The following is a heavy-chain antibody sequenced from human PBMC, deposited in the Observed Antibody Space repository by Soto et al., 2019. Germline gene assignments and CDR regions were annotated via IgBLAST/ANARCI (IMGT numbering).Heavy chain of an antibody. CDR1: GFTFTNHN. D-gene: IGHD2-21*01. CDR2: ISSSSSFR. V-gene: IGHV3-21*01. CDR3: ARDPPLSALFVVATDDF. J-gene: IGHJ4*02. Sequence: PGGSLTLSCAASGFTFTNHNMNWVRQAPGKGLEWVSSISSSSSFRNYADSVKGRFSISRDNDKNLVYLQMDSLRAEDTAVYYCARDPPLSALFVVATDDFWGQGTLVTVSS.